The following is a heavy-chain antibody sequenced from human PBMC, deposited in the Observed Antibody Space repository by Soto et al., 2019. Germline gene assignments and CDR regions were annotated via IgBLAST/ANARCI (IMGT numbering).Heavy chain of an antibody. D-gene: IGHD5-12*01. J-gene: IGHJ6*02. CDR2: ISRDGGST. CDR3: VRGGYGGNGEAYYYSGLGV. Sequence: HPGGSLRLSCSASEFTFSYYAMHWVRQIPGKGLDYVAAISRDGGSTKYADSVRGRFTISRDNSKNTVCLDMSSLRPEDTAVYYCVRGGYGGNGEAYYYSGLGVWGQGTTVTVSS. V-gene: IGHV3-64D*06. CDR1: EFTFSYYA.